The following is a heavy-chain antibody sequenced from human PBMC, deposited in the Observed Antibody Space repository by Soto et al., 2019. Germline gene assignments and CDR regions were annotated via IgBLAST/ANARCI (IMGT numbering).Heavy chain of an antibody. V-gene: IGHV3-7*04. D-gene: IGHD2-2*01. CDR1: GCTFSSNW. J-gene: IGHJ4*02. Sequence: PGGSLRLSCVGSGCTFSSNWMTWVRQAPGKGLEWVGNIRQDGSEKNYVDSVKGRFTISRDNAKNSLYLQMNSLRAEDTAVYYCAREIVVARGASYFDYWGPGTLVTVSS. CDR2: IRQDGSEK. CDR3: AREIVVARGASYFDY.